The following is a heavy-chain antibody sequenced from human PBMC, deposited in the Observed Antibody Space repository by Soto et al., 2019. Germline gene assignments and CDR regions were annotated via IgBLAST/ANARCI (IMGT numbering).Heavy chain of an antibody. J-gene: IGHJ6*02. Sequence: GASVKVSCKASGGTFSSYAISCVRRAPGQVLEWMGGIIPIFGTANYAQKFQGRVTITADKSTSTAYMELSSLRSEDTAVYYCARDRRCSGGSCYNYYYYGMDVWGQGTTVTAP. CDR3: ARDRRCSGGSCYNYYYYGMDV. D-gene: IGHD2-15*01. CDR2: IIPIFGTA. CDR1: GGTFSSYA. V-gene: IGHV1-69*06.